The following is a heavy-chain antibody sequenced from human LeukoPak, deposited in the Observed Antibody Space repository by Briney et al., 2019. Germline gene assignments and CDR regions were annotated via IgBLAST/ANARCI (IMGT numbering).Heavy chain of an antibody. CDR2: IYYSGST. CDR3: AREGGSYYVDY. CDR1: GGSISSYY. D-gene: IGHD1-26*01. Sequence: KASETLSLTCTVSGGSISSYYWSWIRQPPGKGLEWIGYIYYSGSTNYNPSLKSRVNISVDTSKNQFSRKLSSVTAADTAVYYCAREGGSYYVDYWGQGTLVGVSS. J-gene: IGHJ4*02. V-gene: IGHV4-59*01.